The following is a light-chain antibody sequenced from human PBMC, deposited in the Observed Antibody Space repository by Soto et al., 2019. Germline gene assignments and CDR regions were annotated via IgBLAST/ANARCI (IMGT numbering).Light chain of an antibody. J-gene: IGKJ1*01. CDR3: HQYNNWPPT. V-gene: IGKV3-15*01. Sequence: EMVMTQSPATLSVSPGERATLSCRASQSVSRNLAWYQQKPGQTPRLLIYGASTRVTGIPARFSGSGSGTEFTLTISSLQSEDFAVYYMHQYNNWPPTFGRGTKVEIK. CDR2: GAS. CDR1: QSVSRN.